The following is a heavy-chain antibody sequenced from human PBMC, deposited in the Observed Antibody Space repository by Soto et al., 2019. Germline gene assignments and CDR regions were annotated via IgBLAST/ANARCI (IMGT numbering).Heavy chain of an antibody. D-gene: IGHD3-3*01. Sequence: QVQLVESGGGVVQPGRSLRLSCAASGFIFSTYGMHWVRQAPGKGLEWVALISYDGNKKYYADSVKGRFTISRDISKNTLYLQMNSLRADDTAVYYCAKDLFGVGAILPRGYHHYWGQGTQVTVSS. CDR3: AKDLFGVGAILPRGYHHY. V-gene: IGHV3-30*18. J-gene: IGHJ4*02. CDR1: GFIFSTYG. CDR2: ISYDGNKK.